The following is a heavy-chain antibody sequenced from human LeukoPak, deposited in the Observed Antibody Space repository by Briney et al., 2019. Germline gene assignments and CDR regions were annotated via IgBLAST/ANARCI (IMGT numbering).Heavy chain of an antibody. V-gene: IGHV3-9*03. CDR3: AKGWEQQLYDAFDI. CDR2: MSWNSGSI. Sequence: PGRSLRLSCAASGFTFDDYAMHWVRQAPGKGLEWVSGMSWNSGSIGYADSVKGRFTISRDNAKNSLYLQMNSLRAEDMALYYCAKGWEQQLYDAFDIWGQGTMVTVSS. CDR1: GFTFDDYA. J-gene: IGHJ3*02. D-gene: IGHD6-13*01.